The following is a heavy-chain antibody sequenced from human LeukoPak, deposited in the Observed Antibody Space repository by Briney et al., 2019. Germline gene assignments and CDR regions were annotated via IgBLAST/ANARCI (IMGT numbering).Heavy chain of an antibody. D-gene: IGHD5-12*01. J-gene: IGHJ4*02. CDR3: ARAMSYDYVGYYFDY. Sequence: ASVKVSCKASGYTFTGYYMHWVRQAPGRGLEWMGWINPNSGGTNYAQKFQGRVTMTRDTSISTAYMELSRLRSDDTAVYYCARAMSYDYVGYYFDYWGQGTLVTVSS. V-gene: IGHV1-2*02. CDR2: INPNSGGT. CDR1: GYTFTGYY.